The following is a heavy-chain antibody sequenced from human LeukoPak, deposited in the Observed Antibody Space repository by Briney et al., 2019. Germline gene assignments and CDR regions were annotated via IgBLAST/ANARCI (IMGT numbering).Heavy chain of an antibody. V-gene: IGHV1-46*01. Sequence: ASVKVSCKASGYTFTSYYIHWVRQAPGQGLEWMGIINPIGGSTTYAQKFQGRVTMTRDTSTRTVFMELSSLRAEDTAVYYCARVYDFWSGYWDYWGQGTLVTVSS. D-gene: IGHD3-3*01. J-gene: IGHJ4*02. CDR2: INPIGGST. CDR1: GYTFTSYY. CDR3: ARVYDFWSGYWDY.